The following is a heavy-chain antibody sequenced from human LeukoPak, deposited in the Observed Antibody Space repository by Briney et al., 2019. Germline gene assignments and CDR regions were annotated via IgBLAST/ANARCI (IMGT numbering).Heavy chain of an antibody. CDR1: GFTFTSYG. Sequence: GGTLRLSCAASGFTFTSYGMSWVRQAPGKGLEWVSAISAGGGSTYYADSVKGRFTISRDNSKNTLYLQMNSLRAEDTAVYYCARGDGYNSYYFDYWGQGTLVTVSS. CDR2: ISAGGGST. D-gene: IGHD5-24*01. V-gene: IGHV3-23*01. CDR3: ARGDGYNSYYFDY. J-gene: IGHJ4*02.